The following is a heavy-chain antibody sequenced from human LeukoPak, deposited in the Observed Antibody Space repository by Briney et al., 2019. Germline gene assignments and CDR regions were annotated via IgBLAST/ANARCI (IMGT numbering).Heavy chain of an antibody. D-gene: IGHD3-3*01. CDR3: ARDPQPYYDFWSGTKNWFDP. CDR2: ISPYNGNT. Sequence: ASVKVSCKASGYTFTSYGISWVRQAPGQGLEWMGWISPYNGNTNYAQKVQGRVTMTTDTSTSTAYMELRSLRSDDTAVYYCARDPQPYYDFWSGTKNWFDPWGQGTLVTVSS. J-gene: IGHJ5*02. V-gene: IGHV1-18*01. CDR1: GYTFTSYG.